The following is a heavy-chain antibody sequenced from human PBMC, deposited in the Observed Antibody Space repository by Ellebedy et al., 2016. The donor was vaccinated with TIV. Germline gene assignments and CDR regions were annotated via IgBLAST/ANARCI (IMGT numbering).Heavy chain of an antibody. D-gene: IGHD4-11*01. V-gene: IGHV1-2*02. CDR1: GYTFSDYY. J-gene: IGHJ6*02. Sequence: AASVKVSCKASGYTFSDYYIHWVRQAPGQGLEWMGWSNPNIGDTTYAQKFQGRVTMTWDTSISTALMDLSSLRSDDTAVYYCARGMGVTTVYYYFAMDVWGQGTTVTVSS. CDR3: ARGMGVTTVYYYFAMDV. CDR2: SNPNIGDT.